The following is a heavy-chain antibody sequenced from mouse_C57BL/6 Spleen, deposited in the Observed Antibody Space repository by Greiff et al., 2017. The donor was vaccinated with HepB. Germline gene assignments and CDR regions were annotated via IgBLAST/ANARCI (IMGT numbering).Heavy chain of an antibody. V-gene: IGHV1-15*01. CDR2: IDPETGGT. J-gene: IGHJ3*01. CDR3: TPIYDGYYGAY. CDR1: GYTFTDYE. Sequence: QVQLKESGAELVRPGASVTLSCKASGYTFTDYEMHWVKQTPVHGLEWIGAIDPETGGTAYNQKFKGKAILTADKSSSAAYMELRSLTSEDSAVYYCTPIYDGYYGAYWGQGTLVTVSA. D-gene: IGHD2-3*01.